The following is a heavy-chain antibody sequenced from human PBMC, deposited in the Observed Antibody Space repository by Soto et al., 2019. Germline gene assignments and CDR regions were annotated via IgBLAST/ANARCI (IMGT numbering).Heavy chain of an antibody. CDR2: IYHSGST. CDR1: GGSISSSNW. D-gene: IGHD5-18*01. CDR3: ARDGRYSYRSSRFDY. V-gene: IGHV4-4*02. Sequence: SETLSLTCAVSGGSISSSNWWSCVRQPPGKGLEWIGEIYHSGSTNYNPSLKSRVTISVDKSKNQFSLKLSSVTAADTAVYYCARDGRYSYRSSRFDYWGQGTLVTVSS. J-gene: IGHJ4*02.